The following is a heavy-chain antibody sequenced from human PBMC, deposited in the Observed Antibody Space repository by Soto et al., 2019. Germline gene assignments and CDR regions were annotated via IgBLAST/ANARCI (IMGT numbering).Heavy chain of an antibody. Sequence: GASVKVSCKASGYTFTSYAMHWVRQAPGQRLEWMGWINAGNGNTKYSQKFQGRVTITRDTSASTAYMELSSLRSEDTAVYYCARASHFDYYDSSGYPFAYWGQGTLVTVSS. J-gene: IGHJ4*02. CDR1: GYTFTSYA. D-gene: IGHD3-22*01. V-gene: IGHV1-3*01. CDR3: ARASHFDYYDSSGYPFAY. CDR2: INAGNGNT.